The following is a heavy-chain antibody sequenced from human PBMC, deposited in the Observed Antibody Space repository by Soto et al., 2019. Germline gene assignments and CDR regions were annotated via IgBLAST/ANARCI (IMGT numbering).Heavy chain of an antibody. Sequence: PSETLSLTCAVYGGSFSGYYWSWIRQPPGKGLEWIGSIYYSGSTYYNPSLKSRVTISVDTSKNQFSLKLSSVTAADTAVYYCARIYYDSVFDYWGQGTLVTVSS. V-gene: IGHV4-34*01. D-gene: IGHD3-22*01. CDR1: GGSFSGYY. CDR3: ARIYYDSVFDY. J-gene: IGHJ4*02. CDR2: IYYSGST.